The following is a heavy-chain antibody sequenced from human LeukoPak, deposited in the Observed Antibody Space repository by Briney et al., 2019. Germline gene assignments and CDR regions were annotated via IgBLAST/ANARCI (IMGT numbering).Heavy chain of an antibody. J-gene: IGHJ4*02. V-gene: IGHV4-34*01. D-gene: IGHD1-26*01. CDR3: ARGGHGSLPGGDY. CDR1: GGSFSGYY. Sequence: SETLSLTCAVYGGSFSGYYWSWIRQPPGKGLEWIGEINHSGSTNYNPSLKSRVTISVDTSKNQFSLKLSSVTAADTTVYYCARGGHGSLPGGDYWGQGTLVTVSS. CDR2: INHSGST.